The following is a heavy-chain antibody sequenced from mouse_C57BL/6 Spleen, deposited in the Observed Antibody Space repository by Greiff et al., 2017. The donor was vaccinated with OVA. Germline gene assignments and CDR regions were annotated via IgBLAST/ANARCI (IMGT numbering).Heavy chain of an antibody. Sequence: EVKLVESGGGLVKPGGSLKLSCAASGFTFSDYGMHWVRQAPEKGLEWVAYISSGGSTIYYADTVKGRFTISRDNAKNTLFLQMTSLRSEDTAMYYCARARYYFDYWGQGTTLTVSS. J-gene: IGHJ2*01. CDR3: ARARYYFDY. V-gene: IGHV5-17*01. CDR2: ISSGGSTI. CDR1: GFTFSDYG.